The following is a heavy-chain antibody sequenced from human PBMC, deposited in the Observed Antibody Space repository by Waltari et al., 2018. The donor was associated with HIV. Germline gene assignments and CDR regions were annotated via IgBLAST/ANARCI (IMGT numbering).Heavy chain of an antibody. CDR1: GGSISSSSYY. J-gene: IGHJ4*02. D-gene: IGHD6-19*01. CDR3: ARHLGYSSGWYGSDMDYFDY. Sequence: QLQLQESGPGLVKPSETLSLTCTVSGGSISSSSYYWGWIRQPPGKGLEWIGSIYYSGSTYYNPSLKSRVTLSVDTSKNQFSLKLSSVTAADTAVYYCARHLGYSSGWYGSDMDYFDYWGQGTLVTVSS. V-gene: IGHV4-39*01. CDR2: IYYSGST.